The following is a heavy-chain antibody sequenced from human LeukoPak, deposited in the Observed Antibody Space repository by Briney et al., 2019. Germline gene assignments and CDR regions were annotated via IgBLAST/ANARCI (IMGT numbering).Heavy chain of an antibody. D-gene: IGHD3-10*01. Sequence: KPSETLSLTCAVYGGSFSGYYWSWIRQPPGKGLEWIGEINHSGSTNYNPSLKSRVTISVDTSKNQFSLKLSSVTAADTAVYYCARQITSPYYYYGMDVWGQGTTVTVSS. CDR2: INHSGST. V-gene: IGHV4-34*01. CDR1: GGSFSGYY. CDR3: ARQITSPYYYYGMDV. J-gene: IGHJ6*02.